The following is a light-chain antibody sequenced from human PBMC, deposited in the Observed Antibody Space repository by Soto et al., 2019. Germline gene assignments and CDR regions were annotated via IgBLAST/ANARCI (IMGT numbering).Light chain of an antibody. CDR1: HNISSH. CDR3: QQCFSIPYT. J-gene: IGKJ2*01. CDR2: AAS. V-gene: IGKV1-39*01. Sequence: DIQMTQSPSSLSAFIGDRVTITCRTSHNISSHLNWYHQKPGKAPNLLIYAASSLQSGVPSGFSGSGSGTDFTRNITILQPDDLENYYPQQCFSIPYTFGHGTKLQIK.